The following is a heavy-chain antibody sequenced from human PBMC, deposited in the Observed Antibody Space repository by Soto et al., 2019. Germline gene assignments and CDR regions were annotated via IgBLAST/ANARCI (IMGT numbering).Heavy chain of an antibody. CDR2: VKSKTDGGSA. Sequence: GRAMRVSWVACGVASNHAWLIRSRQAPEKGLEWVGRVKSKTDGGSADYAAPVKGRFDVSRDDSKNIVYLQMKSLKTEDTAVYYCTTDSRTIKTEDRFEY. D-gene: IGHD2-21*01. J-gene: IGHJ1*01. CDR1: GVASNHAW. CDR3: TTDSRTIKTEDRFEY. V-gene: IGHV3-15*07.